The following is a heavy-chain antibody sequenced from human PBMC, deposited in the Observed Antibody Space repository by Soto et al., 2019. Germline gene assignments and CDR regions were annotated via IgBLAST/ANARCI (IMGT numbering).Heavy chain of an antibody. CDR2: ISGSGGST. J-gene: IGHJ4*02. Sequence: ALILYCAASGFTFSSYAMSWVRQAPGKGLEWVSAISGSGGSTYYADSVKGRFTISRDNSKNTLYLQMNSLRAEDTAVYYCAKVRYYDSTRAFDYWGQGTLLTVSS. CDR1: GFTFSSYA. D-gene: IGHD3-22*01. CDR3: AKVRYYDSTRAFDY. V-gene: IGHV3-23*01.